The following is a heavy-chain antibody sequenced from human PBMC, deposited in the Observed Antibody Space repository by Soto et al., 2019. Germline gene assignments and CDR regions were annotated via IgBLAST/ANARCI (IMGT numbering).Heavy chain of an antibody. CDR2: IYFTGST. CDR3: ARGREYYDSSGYHYYFDY. Sequence: SETLSLTCTVSGGSISSYYWSWIRQPPGKGLEWIGYIYFTGSTNYNPSLKSRVTISVDTSKIQFSLKLSSVTAAGTAVYYCARGREYYDSSGYHYYFDYWGQGTLVTVSS. V-gene: IGHV4-59*01. J-gene: IGHJ4*02. CDR1: GGSISSYY. D-gene: IGHD3-22*01.